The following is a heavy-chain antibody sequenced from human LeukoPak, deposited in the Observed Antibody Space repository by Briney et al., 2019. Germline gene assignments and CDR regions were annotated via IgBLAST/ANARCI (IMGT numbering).Heavy chain of an antibody. CDR3: ARAHVGAGLAFDI. CDR1: GFTFSNYD. Sequence: GGSLRLSRAASGFTFSNYDMHWVRQPTGKGLEWVAAIAIGGETYYPASVEGRFTISRENAKNSLYLQMNSLRAGDTAVYYCARAHVGAGLAFDIWGQGTMVTVSS. CDR2: IAIGGET. D-gene: IGHD1-26*01. J-gene: IGHJ3*02. V-gene: IGHV3-13*01.